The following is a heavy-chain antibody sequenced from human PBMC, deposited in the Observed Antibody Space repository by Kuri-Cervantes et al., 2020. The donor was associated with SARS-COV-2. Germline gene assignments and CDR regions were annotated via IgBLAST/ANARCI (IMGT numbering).Heavy chain of an antibody. D-gene: IGHD1-26*01. CDR1: GFTVSSNY. CDR3: ASSGSPYYYYGMDV. V-gene: IGHV3-66*01. J-gene: IGHJ6*02. Sequence: GESLKISCAASGFTVSSNYMSWVRQAPGKGLEWVSVIYSGGSTYYADSVKGRFTISRDNSKNTLYLQMNSLRAEDTAVYYCASSGSPYYYYGMDVWGQGTTVTV. CDR2: IYSGGST.